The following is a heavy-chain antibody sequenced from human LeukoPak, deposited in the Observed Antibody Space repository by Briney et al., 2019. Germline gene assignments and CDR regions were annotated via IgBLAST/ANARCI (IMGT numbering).Heavy chain of an antibody. CDR3: ARQFGSDS. CDR1: GGSISTSY. CDR2: IYYTGTT. V-gene: IGHV4-59*08. D-gene: IGHD3-10*01. J-gene: IGHJ5*01. Sequence: SETLSLTCTVSGGSISTSYWSWIRQPPGKGLEWIGYIYYTGTTNYNPSLKSQVTISVDTSKNQFSLRLSSVTAADTAVYYCARQFGSDSWGQGTLVTVSS.